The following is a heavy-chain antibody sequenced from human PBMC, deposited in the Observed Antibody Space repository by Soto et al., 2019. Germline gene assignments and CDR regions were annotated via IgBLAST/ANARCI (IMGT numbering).Heavy chain of an antibody. J-gene: IGHJ4*02. D-gene: IGHD1-26*01. CDR2: IGWNSDDI. CDR1: GFTFDDYA. Sequence: EVQLVESGGGLVQPGRSLRLSCAASGFTFDDYAMHWVRQAPGKGLEWVSGIGWNSDDIGYADSVKGRFTISRDNAKNSLYLEMNSLRAEDTAFYYCTKDVLAATTGNYFDYWGQGTLVTVSS. CDR3: TKDVLAATTGNYFDY. V-gene: IGHV3-9*01.